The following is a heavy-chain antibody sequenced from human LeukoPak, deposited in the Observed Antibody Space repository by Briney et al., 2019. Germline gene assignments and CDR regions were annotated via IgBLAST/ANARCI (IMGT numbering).Heavy chain of an antibody. CDR3: ARGGRWLQFNY. V-gene: IGHV4-61*01. CDR1: GGSVNSGTYY. CDR2: ISYSGST. J-gene: IGHJ4*02. D-gene: IGHD5-24*01. Sequence: SETLSLTCTVPGGSVNSGTYYWSWIRQPPGKGLEWIGYISYSGSTNYNPSLKSRVTISVDTSKNQFSLKLSSVTAADTAVYYCARGGRWLQFNYWGQGTLVTVSS.